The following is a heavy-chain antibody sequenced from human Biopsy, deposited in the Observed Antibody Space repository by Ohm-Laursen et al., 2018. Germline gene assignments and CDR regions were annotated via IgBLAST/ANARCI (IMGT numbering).Heavy chain of an antibody. Sequence: ASVKVSCKASGYMFTSYHVHWVRQAPGQGLEWMGWINAKTGDTNYAQKFQGRVTMTRDTSISTAYVDLSSLRSDDTAVYYCTRGGYYYDSLAYYYWFDPWGQGTLVTVSS. D-gene: IGHD3-22*01. CDR2: INAKTGDT. V-gene: IGHV1-2*02. J-gene: IGHJ5*02. CDR3: TRGGYYYDSLAYYYWFDP. CDR1: GYMFTSYH.